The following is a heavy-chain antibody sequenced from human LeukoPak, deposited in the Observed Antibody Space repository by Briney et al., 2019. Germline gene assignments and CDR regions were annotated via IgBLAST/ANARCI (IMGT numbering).Heavy chain of an antibody. CDR2: INPNSGGT. CDR3: ARDNDSSWFPN. D-gene: IGHD3-22*01. V-gene: IGHV1-2*02. Sequence: ASVRVSCKASGYTFTGYYLHWVRQAPGQGLEWMGWINPNSGGTDYAQKFQGRVTMARDTSISTAYMELSRLRSDDTAVYYCARDNDSSWFPNWGPGTLVTVSS. J-gene: IGHJ4*02. CDR1: GYTFTGYY.